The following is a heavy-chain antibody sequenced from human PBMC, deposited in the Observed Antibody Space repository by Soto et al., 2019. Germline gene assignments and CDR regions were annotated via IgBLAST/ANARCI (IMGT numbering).Heavy chain of an antibody. CDR3: ARSVWNYYYYGMDV. CDR2: IYYSGST. Sequence: PSETLSLTCTVSGGSMSSYYWSWIRQPPGKGLEWIGYIYYSGSTNYNPSLKSRVTISVDTSKNQFSLKLSSVTAADTAVYYCARSVWNYYYYGMDVWGQGTTVTVSS. D-gene: IGHD3-16*01. V-gene: IGHV4-59*01. J-gene: IGHJ6*02. CDR1: GGSMSSYY.